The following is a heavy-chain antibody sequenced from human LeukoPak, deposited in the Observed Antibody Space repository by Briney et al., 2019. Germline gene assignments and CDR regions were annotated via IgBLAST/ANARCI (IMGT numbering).Heavy chain of an antibody. V-gene: IGHV4-59*01. J-gene: IGHJ6*02. CDR2: IYYSGST. D-gene: IGHD1-26*01. CDR3: ARDVVGAYYGMDV. Sequence: SETLSLTCTVSGGSTSSYYWSWIRQPPGKGLEWIGYIYYSGSTNYNPSLKSRVTISVDTSKNQFSLKLSSVTAADTAVYYCARDVVGAYYGMDVWGQGTTVTVSS. CDR1: GGSTSSYY.